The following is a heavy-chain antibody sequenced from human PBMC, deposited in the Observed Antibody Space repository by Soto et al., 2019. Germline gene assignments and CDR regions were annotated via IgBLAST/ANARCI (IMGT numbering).Heavy chain of an antibody. CDR3: ARVPITTTAEFT. J-gene: IGHJ5*02. D-gene: IGHD4-4*01. V-gene: IGHV4-31*02. Sequence: WTWIRQHPEKGLEWIGYIHYSGSTYYNPSLKSRLTVSLDTSENQFSLTLRSLTAADTAVYYCARVPITTTAEFTWGQGALVTVSS. CDR2: IHYSGST.